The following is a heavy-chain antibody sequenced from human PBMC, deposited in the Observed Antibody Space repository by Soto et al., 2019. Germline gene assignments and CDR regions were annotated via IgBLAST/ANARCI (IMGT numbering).Heavy chain of an antibody. J-gene: IGHJ5*02. V-gene: IGHV3-23*01. CDR1: GFSFGNYA. CDR2: ISGSGDGT. Sequence: GGSLRLTCAASGFSFGNYAMSWVRQAPGKGLEWVSAISGSGDGTYYADSVKGRFTISRDNSKNTLYLQMNSLRAEDKARYHCAKDRLATGSGVRFDPWGQGTLVTVSS. D-gene: IGHD3-10*01. CDR3: AKDRLATGSGVRFDP.